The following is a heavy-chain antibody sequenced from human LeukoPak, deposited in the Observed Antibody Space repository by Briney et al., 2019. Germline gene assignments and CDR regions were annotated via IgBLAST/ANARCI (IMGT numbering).Heavy chain of an antibody. J-gene: IGHJ4*02. CDR1: GGSFSGYY. CDR2: INHIGGT. CDR3: ARVGGEIVVVPDAKRPAPYFDY. D-gene: IGHD2-2*01. V-gene: IGHV4-34*01. Sequence: SETLSLTCAVYGGSFSGYYWSWIRQPPGKGLEWNGEINHIGGTNYNPSLTSRVTILVDTSKNQFSLKLRSVTGADTAVYYCARVGGEIVVVPDAKRPAPYFDYWGQGTLVTVSS.